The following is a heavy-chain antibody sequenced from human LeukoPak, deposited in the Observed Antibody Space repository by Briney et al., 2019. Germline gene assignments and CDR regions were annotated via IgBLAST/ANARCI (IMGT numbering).Heavy chain of an antibody. J-gene: IGHJ4*02. CDR2: VDGGGGGT. CDR3: AKQSAGSAAWYSLHYDF. CDR1: GFTLSSYA. V-gene: IGHV3-23*01. Sequence: GGSLRLSCAASGFTLSSYAMTWVRQAPGRGLEWVSSVDGGGGGTYYADSVKGRFTISRDNSKDTLYLQMNGLRAEDTAVYLCAKQSAGSAAWYSLHYDFWGQGTLVTVSS. D-gene: IGHD6-13*01.